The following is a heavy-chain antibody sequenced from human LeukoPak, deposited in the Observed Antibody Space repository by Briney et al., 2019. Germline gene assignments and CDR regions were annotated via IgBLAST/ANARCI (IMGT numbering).Heavy chain of an antibody. CDR1: GYTFTTYY. D-gene: IGHD3-22*01. CDR2: LNPSSGST. Sequence: ASVKVSCKASGYTFTTYYMHWVRQAPGQGLEWMGILNPSSGSTSYAQRFQGRVTMTRDTSTSTFYMELRSLRSEDTAVYYCARDGEYYDSSGSYFDYWGQGTAVTVSS. V-gene: IGHV1-46*01. CDR3: ARDGEYYDSSGSYFDY. J-gene: IGHJ4*02.